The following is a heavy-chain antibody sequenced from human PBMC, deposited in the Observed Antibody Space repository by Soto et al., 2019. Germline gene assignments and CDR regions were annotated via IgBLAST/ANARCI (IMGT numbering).Heavy chain of an antibody. D-gene: IGHD2-15*01. J-gene: IGHJ4*02. V-gene: IGHV3-30-3*01. CDR3: ARAGGLLLDY. Sequence: QVQLVESGGGVVQPGRSLRLSCAASGFTFSSYAMHWVRQAPGKGLEWVAVISYDGSNKYYADSVKGRFTISRDISKNTLYLQMNRRRAEDTAVYYCARAGGLLLDYWGQGTLVTVSS. CDR1: GFTFSSYA. CDR2: ISYDGSNK.